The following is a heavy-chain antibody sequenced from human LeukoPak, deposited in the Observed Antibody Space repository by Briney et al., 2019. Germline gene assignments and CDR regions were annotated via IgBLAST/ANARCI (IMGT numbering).Heavy chain of an antibody. V-gene: IGHV3-33*01. J-gene: IGHJ4*02. Sequence: GGSLRLSCAASGFTFSSYGMHWVRQAPGKELEWVAVIWHDGSNKYYADSVKGRFTISRDNSKNTLYLQMNSLRAEDTAVYYCARVGGPKRWYFDYWGQGTLVTVSS. CDR2: IWHDGSNK. CDR1: GFTFSSYG. CDR3: ARVGGPKRWYFDY. D-gene: IGHD4-23*01.